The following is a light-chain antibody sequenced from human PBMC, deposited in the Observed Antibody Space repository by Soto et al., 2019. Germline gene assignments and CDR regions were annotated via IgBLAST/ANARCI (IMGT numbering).Light chain of an antibody. CDR3: GTWDSDLSAEV. CDR1: SSNIGTNY. V-gene: IGLV1-51*01. CDR2: DNS. J-gene: IGLJ3*02. Sequence: QSVLTQPPSVSAAPGQKVTISCSGSSSNIGTNYVSWYQQLPGRAPKLVIFDNSKRPSGTPDRFSGSKSGSSATLGVTGLQTGDEADYYCGTWDSDLSAEVFGGGTKLTVL.